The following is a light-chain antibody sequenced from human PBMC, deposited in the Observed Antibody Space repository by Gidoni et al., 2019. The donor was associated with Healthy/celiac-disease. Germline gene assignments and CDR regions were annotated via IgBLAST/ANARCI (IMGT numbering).Light chain of an antibody. CDR2: DDS. CDR3: QVWDSSSDHSYV. J-gene: IGLJ1*01. CDR1: NIGSKS. Sequence: SYVLTPPPSVSVAPGKTARITCWGNNIGSKSVHWYLQKPVQAPVLVVYDDSDLPSGIPERFSGSNSGNTATLTISRVEAGDEADYYCQVWDSSSDHSYVFGTGTKVTVL. V-gene: IGLV3-21*03.